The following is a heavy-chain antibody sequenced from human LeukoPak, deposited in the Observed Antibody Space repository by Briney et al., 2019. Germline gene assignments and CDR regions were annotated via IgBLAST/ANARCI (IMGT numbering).Heavy chain of an antibody. CDR1: GVAITNTNNY. Sequence: PSETLSLTCTVSGVAITNTNNYWAWIRQPPGKGLEWIGSIYHSGSTYYNPSLKSRVTISVDTSKNQFSLKLSSVTAADTAVYYCARIPPSDYWGQGTLVTVSS. CDR3: ARIPPSDY. V-gene: IGHV4-39*07. CDR2: IYHSGST. D-gene: IGHD2-2*02. J-gene: IGHJ4*02.